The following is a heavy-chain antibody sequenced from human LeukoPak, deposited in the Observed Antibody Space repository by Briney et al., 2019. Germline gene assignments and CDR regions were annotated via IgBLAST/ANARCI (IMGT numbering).Heavy chain of an antibody. CDR2: INHSGST. CDR3: ARLHSNSRLHYYYYYMDV. J-gene: IGHJ6*03. V-gene: IGHV4-34*01. D-gene: IGHD4-11*01. Sequence: SETLSLTCAVYGGSFSGYYWSWIRQPPGKGLEWIGEINHSGSTNYNPSLKSRVTISVDTFKNQFSLKLSSVTAADTAVYYCARLHSNSRLHYYYYYMDVWGKGTTVTVSS. CDR1: GGSFSGYY.